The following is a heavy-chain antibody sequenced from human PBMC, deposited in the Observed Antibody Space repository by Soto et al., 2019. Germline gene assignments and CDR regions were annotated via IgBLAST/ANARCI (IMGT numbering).Heavy chain of an antibody. CDR3: ARDKVVIRGQGAFDI. J-gene: IGHJ3*02. D-gene: IGHD3-22*01. CDR1: GYSFTSYY. Sequence: GXSVKVSYKASGYSFTSYYMHWVRQAPGQGLEWMGIINPSGGSTSYAQKFQGRVTMTRDTSTSTVYMELSSLRSEDTAVYYCARDKVVIRGQGAFDIWGQGTMVTVSS. CDR2: INPSGGST. V-gene: IGHV1-46*01.